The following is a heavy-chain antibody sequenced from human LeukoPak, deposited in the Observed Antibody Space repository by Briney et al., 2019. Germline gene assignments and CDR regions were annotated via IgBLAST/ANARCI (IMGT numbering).Heavy chain of an antibody. D-gene: IGHD5-18*01. Sequence: LPGGSLRLSCAASGFTFSSYAMSWVRQAPGKGLEWVSAISGSGSSTYYADSVKGRFTISRDNSKNTLYLQMNSLRAEDTAVYYCANPLPNTAIKTRFDPWGQGTLVTVSS. J-gene: IGHJ5*02. CDR2: ISGSGSST. CDR3: ANPLPNTAIKTRFDP. V-gene: IGHV3-23*01. CDR1: GFTFSSYA.